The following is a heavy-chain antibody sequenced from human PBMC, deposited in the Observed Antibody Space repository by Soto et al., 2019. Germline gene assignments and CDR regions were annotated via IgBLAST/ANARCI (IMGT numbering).Heavy chain of an antibody. CDR1: GFTFSSYD. D-gene: IGHD1-1*01. Sequence: PGGSLRLSCAASGFTFSSYDMSWGRQAPGKGLEWVSVISDNGRTTYYVDSVKGRFTISRDNSKNILFLQMNSLRVEDTAINYCTKRLGSTATTYGDSWGQGTLVTVSS. CDR2: ISDNGRTT. CDR3: TKRLGSTATTYGDS. J-gene: IGHJ4*02. V-gene: IGHV3-23*01.